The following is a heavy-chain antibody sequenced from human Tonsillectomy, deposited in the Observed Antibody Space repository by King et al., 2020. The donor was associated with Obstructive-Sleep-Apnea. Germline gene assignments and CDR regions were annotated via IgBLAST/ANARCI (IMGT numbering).Heavy chain of an antibody. Sequence: QLQESGPGLVKPSETLSLMCTVSGCSISSYFCTWIRQPAGKGLEWIGRIYTSGSTNSNPSLNSRVTMSVDMSMNQFSLMLSSVTAADTAVYYCAREGSGSRPFDYWGQGTLVTVSS. V-gene: IGHV4-4*07. CDR2: IYTSGST. D-gene: IGHD3-10*01. CDR1: GCSISSYF. CDR3: AREGSGSRPFDY. J-gene: IGHJ4*02.